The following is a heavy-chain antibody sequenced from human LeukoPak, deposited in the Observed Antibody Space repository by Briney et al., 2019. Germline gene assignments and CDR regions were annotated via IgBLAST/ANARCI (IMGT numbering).Heavy chain of an antibody. Sequence: PGGSLRLSCAASGFTFSSYSMNWVRQALGKGLEWVSSISSSSGYIYYADSVKGRFTISRDNAKNSLYLQMNSLRAEDTAVYYCARGIMITFGGVIGSDYWGQGTLVTVSS. CDR3: ARGIMITFGGVIGSDY. D-gene: IGHD3-16*02. V-gene: IGHV3-21*01. CDR1: GFTFSSYS. CDR2: ISSSSGYI. J-gene: IGHJ4*02.